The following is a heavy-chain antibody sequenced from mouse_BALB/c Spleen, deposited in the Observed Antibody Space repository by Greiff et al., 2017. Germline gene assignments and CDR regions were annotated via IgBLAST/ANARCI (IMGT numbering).Heavy chain of an antibody. CDR2: INPSTGYT. CDR3: ARSTYYRYDYAMDY. Sequence: VQLQESGAELAKPGASVKMSCKASGYTFTSYWMHWVKQRPGQGLEWIGYINPSTGYTEYNQKFKDKATLTADKSSSTAYMQLSSLTSEDSAVYYCARSTYYRYDYAMDYWGQGTSVTVSS. J-gene: IGHJ4*01. CDR1: GYTFTSYW. V-gene: IGHV1-7*01. D-gene: IGHD2-14*01.